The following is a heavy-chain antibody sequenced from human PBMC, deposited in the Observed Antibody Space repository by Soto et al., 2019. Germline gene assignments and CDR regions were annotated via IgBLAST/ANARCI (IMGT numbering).Heavy chain of an antibody. V-gene: IGHV1-18*04. CDR2: ISPYNGTT. J-gene: IGHJ6*02. D-gene: IGHD1-1*01. CDR3: ARDGERDTGLNFYYYLHGMDA. Sequence: EASVKVSCKASGYTFTTYGISWVRQAPGQGLGWMGWISPYNGTTKYAEKFQGEMTMTTDTATSTAYMDLRSLRSDDTAVYYCARDGERDTGLNFYYYLHGMDAWGQGTRVTVSS. CDR1: GYTFTTYG.